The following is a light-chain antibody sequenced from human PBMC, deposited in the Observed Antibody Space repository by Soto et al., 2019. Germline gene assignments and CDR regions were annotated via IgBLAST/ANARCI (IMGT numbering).Light chain of an antibody. Sequence: EIGLTQSPATLSLSPGERATLSCRASQSISSYLAWYQQKPGQAPRLLIYDASNRATGIPARFSGSRSGTGFFLTISTLEAEDFAFYYCQQRYYWPYIFGQGTKLEIK. CDR3: QQRYYWPYI. CDR1: QSISSY. CDR2: DAS. J-gene: IGKJ2*01. V-gene: IGKV3-11*01.